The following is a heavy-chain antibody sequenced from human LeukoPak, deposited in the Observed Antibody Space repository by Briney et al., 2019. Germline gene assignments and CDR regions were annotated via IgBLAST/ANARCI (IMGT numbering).Heavy chain of an antibody. Sequence: SETLSLTCTVSGGSISSSSYYWGWIRQPPGKGLEWIGSIYYSGSTYYNPSLKSRVTISVDTSKNQFSLKLSSVTAADTAVYYCARPTYYYDSSGHDAFDIWGQGTMVTVS. V-gene: IGHV4-39*01. CDR2: IYYSGST. D-gene: IGHD3-22*01. CDR3: ARPTYYYDSSGHDAFDI. CDR1: GGSISSSSYY. J-gene: IGHJ3*02.